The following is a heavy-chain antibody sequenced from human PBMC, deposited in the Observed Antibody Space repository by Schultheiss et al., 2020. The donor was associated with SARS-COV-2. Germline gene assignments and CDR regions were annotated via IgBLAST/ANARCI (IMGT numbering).Heavy chain of an antibody. D-gene: IGHD2-2*03. CDR2: IYYSGST. CDR3: ARDLNPGYCSSTSCPGWFDP. V-gene: IGHV4-39*02. CDR1: GGSISSSSYY. Sequence: SETVSLTCTVSGGSISSSSYYWGWIRQPPGKGLEWIGSIYYSGSTYYNPSLKSRVTISVDTSKNQFSLKLSSVTAADTAVYYCARDLNPGYCSSTSCPGWFDPWGQGTLVTVSS. J-gene: IGHJ5*02.